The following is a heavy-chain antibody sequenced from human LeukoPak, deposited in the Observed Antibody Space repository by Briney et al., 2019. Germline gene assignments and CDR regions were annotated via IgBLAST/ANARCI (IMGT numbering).Heavy chain of an antibody. CDR2: IYPNSGGT. D-gene: IGHD3-3*01. J-gene: IGHJ6*02. V-gene: IGHV1-2*02. CDR1: GYTFTGYY. Sequence: GASVKVSCKASGYTFTGYYMHWVRQAPGQGLEWMGWIYPNSGGTNYAQKFQGRVTMTRDTSISTAYMELSRLRSDDTAVYYCARVGDFWSGYYYYYGMDVWGQGTTVTVSS. CDR3: ARVGDFWSGYYYYYGMDV.